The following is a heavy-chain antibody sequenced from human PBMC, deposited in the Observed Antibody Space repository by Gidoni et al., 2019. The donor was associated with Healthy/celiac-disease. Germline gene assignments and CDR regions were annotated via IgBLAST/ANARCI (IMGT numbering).Heavy chain of an antibody. J-gene: IGHJ4*02. D-gene: IGHD3-3*01. Sequence: EVQLVESWGVLVKPGGSLRLPCAASGFPFRRYSMNWVRQAPGKGLEWVSSISSSSSYIYYADSVKGRLTISRDNAKNSLYLQMNSLRAEDTAVYYCARDARSGYYPDYFDYWGQGTLVTVSS. CDR1: GFPFRRYS. CDR2: ISSSSSYI. CDR3: ARDARSGYYPDYFDY. V-gene: IGHV3-21*01.